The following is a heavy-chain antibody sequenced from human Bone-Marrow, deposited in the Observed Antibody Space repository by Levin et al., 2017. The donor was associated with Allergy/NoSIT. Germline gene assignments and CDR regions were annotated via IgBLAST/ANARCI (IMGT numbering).Heavy chain of an antibody. Sequence: GGSLRLSCAASGFTFSNAWMSWVRQAPGKGLEWVGRIKSKTDGGTTDYAAPVKGRFTISRDDSKNTLYLQMNSLKTEDTAVYYCTTGVGYCSGGSCDYFDYWGQGTLVTVSS. CDR1: GFTFSNAW. V-gene: IGHV3-15*01. D-gene: IGHD2-15*01. CDR2: IKSKTDGGTT. J-gene: IGHJ4*02. CDR3: TTGVGYCSGGSCDYFDY.